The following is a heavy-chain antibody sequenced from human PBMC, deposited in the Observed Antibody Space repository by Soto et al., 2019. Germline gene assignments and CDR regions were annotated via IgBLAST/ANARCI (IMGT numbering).Heavy chain of an antibody. J-gene: IGHJ6*02. V-gene: IGHV3-49*03. CDR1: GFTFGDYA. CDR2: IRSKAYGGTT. D-gene: IGHD3-9*01. Sequence: PGGSLRLSCTASGFTFGDYAVSWFRQAPGKGLEWVGFIRSKAYGGTTEYAASVKGTFTISRDDSKSIAYLQMNSLKIADTAVYYCTRISYFDNYYGMDVWGQGTTVTVSS. CDR3: TRISYFDNYYGMDV.